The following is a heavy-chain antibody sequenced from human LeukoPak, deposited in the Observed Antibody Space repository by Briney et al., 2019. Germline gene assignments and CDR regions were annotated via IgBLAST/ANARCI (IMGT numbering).Heavy chain of an antibody. Sequence: PGGSLRLSCTASGFTFGDYAMRWVRQAPGKGLEGVGFIRSKAYGGTTEYAASVKGRFTISRDDSKSIAYLQMNSLKTEDRAVYYCTRDPRGSYGPDAFDIWGQGTMVTVSS. CDR3: TRDPRGSYGPDAFDI. V-gene: IGHV3-49*04. J-gene: IGHJ3*02. CDR1: GFTFGDYA. CDR2: IRSKAYGGTT. D-gene: IGHD1-26*01.